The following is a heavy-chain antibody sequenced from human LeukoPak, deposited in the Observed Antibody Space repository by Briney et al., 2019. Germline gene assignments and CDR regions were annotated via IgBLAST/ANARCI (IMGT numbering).Heavy chain of an antibody. J-gene: IGHJ4*02. V-gene: IGHV3-49*04. CDR3: TRDRLLFIFDY. D-gene: IGHD2-21*02. Sequence: GGSLRLSCTAAGFTFGDYAMSWVRQAPGKGLEWVGFIRSKAYGGTTEYAASVKGRFTISRDDSKSIAYLQMNSLKTEDTAVYYCTRDRLLFIFDYWGQGTLVTVSS. CDR2: IRSKAYGGTT. CDR1: GFTFGDYA.